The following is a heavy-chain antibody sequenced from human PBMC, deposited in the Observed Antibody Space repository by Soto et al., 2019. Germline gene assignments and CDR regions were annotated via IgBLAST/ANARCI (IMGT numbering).Heavy chain of an antibody. D-gene: IGHD6-19*01. CDR3: ASQFPYSSGWYVGY. Sequence: SEPLSLTCTVSGGSISSYYWSWIRQPPGKGLEWIGYIYYSGSTNYNPSLKSRVTISVDTSKNQFSLKLSSVTAADTAVYYCASQFPYSSGWYVGYWGQGTLVNVSS. V-gene: IGHV4-59*01. CDR1: GGSISSYY. CDR2: IYYSGST. J-gene: IGHJ4*02.